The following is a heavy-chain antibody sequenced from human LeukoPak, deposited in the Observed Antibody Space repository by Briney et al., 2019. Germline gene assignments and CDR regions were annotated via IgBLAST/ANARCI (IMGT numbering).Heavy chain of an antibody. CDR3: ARAGYSSGWHKTLGNNWFDP. D-gene: IGHD6-19*01. Sequence: GASVKVSCKASGYTFTSYAMNWVRQAPGQGLEWMGWINTNTGNPTYAQGFTGRFVFSLDTSVSTAYLQISSLKAEDTAVYYCARAGYSSGWHKTLGNNWFDPWGQGTLVTVSS. J-gene: IGHJ5*02. CDR2: INTNTGNP. V-gene: IGHV7-4-1*02. CDR1: GYTFTSYA.